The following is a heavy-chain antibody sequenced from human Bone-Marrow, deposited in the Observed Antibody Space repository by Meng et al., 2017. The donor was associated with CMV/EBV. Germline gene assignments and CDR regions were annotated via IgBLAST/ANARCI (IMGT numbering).Heavy chain of an antibody. CDR1: GYTFTSYA. CDR2: SNAGNGNT. J-gene: IGHJ4*02. Sequence: ASVKVSCKASGYTFTSYAMHWVRQAPGQRLEWMGWSNAGNGNTKYSQEFQGRVTITRDTSASTAYMELRSLRSDDTAVYYCARGGEYQLLPFDYWGQGTLVTVSS. V-gene: IGHV1-3*02. D-gene: IGHD2-2*01. CDR3: ARGGEYQLLPFDY.